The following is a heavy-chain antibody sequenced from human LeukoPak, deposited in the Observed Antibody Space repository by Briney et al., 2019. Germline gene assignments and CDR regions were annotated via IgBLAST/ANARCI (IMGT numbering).Heavy chain of an antibody. D-gene: IGHD6-19*01. V-gene: IGHV4-39*02. Sequence: SDTLSLTRTVSSGSISTSNYYWGWVRQPPGKALEWIGNIFYSGSTYYNPSLKSRVTISVDTSENHFSLKLSSVTAADTAVYYCARDSPGQWKRYRSGGKRWFDPWGQGTLVAVSS. CDR1: SGSISTSNYY. J-gene: IGHJ5*02. CDR3: ARDSPGQWKRYRSGGKRWFDP. CDR2: IFYSGST.